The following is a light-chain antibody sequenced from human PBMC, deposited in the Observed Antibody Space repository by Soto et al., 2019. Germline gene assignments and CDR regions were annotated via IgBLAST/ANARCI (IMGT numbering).Light chain of an antibody. CDR3: QQYYSTPRT. Sequence: DIVMTQYPDSLAVSLGDRATINCKSSQSVLYSSNNKNYLAWYQQKPGQPPRLLIYWASTRESGVPDRFSGSGSGTDFTLTISSLQAEDVAVYYCQQYYSTPRTFGQGNKVAIK. CDR2: WAS. J-gene: IGKJ1*01. CDR1: QSVLYSSNNKNY. V-gene: IGKV4-1*01.